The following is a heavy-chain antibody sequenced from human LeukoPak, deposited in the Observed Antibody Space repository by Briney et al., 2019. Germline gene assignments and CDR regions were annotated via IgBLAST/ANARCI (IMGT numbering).Heavy chain of an antibody. CDR1: GFTFSSYW. V-gene: IGHV3-74*01. CDR3: ARVPSTQWLVYYFDY. D-gene: IGHD6-19*01. Sequence: GGSLRLSCAASGFTFSSYWMHWVRQAPGKGLVWVSRINSDGSSTTYADSVKGRFAISRDNAKNTLYLQMNSLRAEDTAVYYCARVPSTQWLVYYFDYWGQGTLVTVSS. J-gene: IGHJ4*02. CDR2: INSDGSST.